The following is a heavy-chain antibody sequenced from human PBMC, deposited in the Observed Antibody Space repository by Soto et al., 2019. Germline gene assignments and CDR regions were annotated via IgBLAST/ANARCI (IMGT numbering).Heavy chain of an antibody. CDR2: NRANNAGGTT. CDR3: TADDATHLWSPADH. Sequence: GGSLRLSCVASGFIFNDAWWSWVRQAPAKGREGGCGNRANNAGGTTDYTDPMKGRFTISRYESRRTVYLQMNSLKAADTALCYCTADDATHLWSPADHCGQGSLVAVSS. J-gene: IGHJ4*02. D-gene: IGHD2-8*02. CDR1: GFIFNDAW. V-gene: IGHV3-15*01.